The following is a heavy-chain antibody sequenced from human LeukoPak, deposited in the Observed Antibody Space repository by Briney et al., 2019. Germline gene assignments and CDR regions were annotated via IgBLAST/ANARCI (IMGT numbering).Heavy chain of an antibody. V-gene: IGHV2-5*01. CDR1: GFSLSTSGVG. D-gene: IGHD2-15*01. J-gene: IGHJ5*02. Sequence: KSGPTLVNPTQTLTLTCTFSGFSLSTSGVGVAWIRQSPGQALEWLAVIYWNDVQRYSPSLKSRLTITKDTSKNQVVLTMTNMDPADTATYHCAHNGLYHWGQGTLVTVSS. CDR2: IYWNDVQ. CDR3: AHNGLYH.